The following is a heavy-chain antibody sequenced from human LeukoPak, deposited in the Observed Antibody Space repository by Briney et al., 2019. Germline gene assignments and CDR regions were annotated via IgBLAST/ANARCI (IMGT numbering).Heavy chain of an antibody. V-gene: IGHV3-66*01. D-gene: IGHD3-22*01. CDR3: ARDFGSYYYDSSGYYPLGAFDI. CDR1: GFTVSNSY. J-gene: IGHJ3*02. Sequence: GGSLGPSCAASGFTVSNSYMSWVRQAPGKGLEWVSVIYSGGSTYYADSVKGRFTISRDNSKNTLYLQMNSLRAEDTAVYYCARDFGSYYYDSSGYYPLGAFDIWGQGTMVTVSS. CDR2: IYSGGST.